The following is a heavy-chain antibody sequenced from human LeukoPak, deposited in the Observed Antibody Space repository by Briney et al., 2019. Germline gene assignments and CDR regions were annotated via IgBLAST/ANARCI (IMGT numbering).Heavy chain of an antibody. CDR3: ARDESITWDPPFDY. Sequence: SETLSLTCTVSGGSISGYYWSWIRQPAGKGLEWIGRMTTSGSSHYNPSLRSRVTISLDTSANKFSLKLSSVTAADTAVYYCARDESITWDPPFDYWGQGTLVTVPS. J-gene: IGHJ4*02. D-gene: IGHD1-26*01. CDR1: GGSISGYY. V-gene: IGHV4-4*07. CDR2: MTTSGSS.